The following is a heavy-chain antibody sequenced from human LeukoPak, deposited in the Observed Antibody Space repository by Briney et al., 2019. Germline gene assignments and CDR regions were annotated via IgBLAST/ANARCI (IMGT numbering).Heavy chain of an antibody. Sequence: PGGSLRLSCAASGFTFDNYRMSWVRQAPGKGLEWVSTVNADGGNTYYADSVKGRFTISRDNSKSTLILQMNSLRVEDTAVYYCARDGRSRGLSHVNFDYWGQGILVTVSS. CDR2: VNADGGNT. J-gene: IGHJ4*02. CDR3: ARDGRSRGLSHVNFDY. CDR1: GFTFDNYR. D-gene: IGHD3-16*02. V-gene: IGHV3-23*01.